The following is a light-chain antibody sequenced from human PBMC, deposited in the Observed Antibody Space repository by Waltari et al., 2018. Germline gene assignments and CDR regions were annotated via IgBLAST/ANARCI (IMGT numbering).Light chain of an antibody. CDR3: SSHTSINTRV. Sequence: QSALTQPASVSGSPGQSITISCTGTSSDVGGVYNSVSWYQQHPGKAPKLMIYDVDNRPSGVSNRFSGSRSVNTASLIISGLQAEDEADYYCSSHTSINTRVFGGGTKVTVL. CDR1: SSDVGGVYNS. V-gene: IGLV2-14*03. J-gene: IGLJ3*02. CDR2: DVD.